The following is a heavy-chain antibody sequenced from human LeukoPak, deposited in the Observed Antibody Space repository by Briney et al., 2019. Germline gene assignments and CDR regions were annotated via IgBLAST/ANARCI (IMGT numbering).Heavy chain of an antibody. J-gene: IGHJ4*02. D-gene: IGHD3-22*01. CDR1: GYTLTELS. CDR3: ATATKTHDSSGYFFDY. CDR2: FDPEDGET. Sequence: ASVKVSCKVSGYTLTELSMHWVRQAPGKGLEWMGGFDPEDGETIYAQKFQGRVTMTEDTSTDTAYMELSSLRSEDTAVYYCATATKTHDSSGYFFDYWGQGTLVTVSS. V-gene: IGHV1-24*01.